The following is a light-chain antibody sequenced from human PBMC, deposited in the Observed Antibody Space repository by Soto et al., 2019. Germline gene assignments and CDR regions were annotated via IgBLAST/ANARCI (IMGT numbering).Light chain of an antibody. CDR3: CSYTGGGSWV. CDR2: EVS. J-gene: IGLJ3*02. Sequence: QSALTQPASVSGSPGQSITISCTGTNSDVGTYNFVSWYQQHPGKVPKLVIYEVSNRPSGVPNRFFGSKSANRASLTISGLQAEDEADYYCCSYTGGGSWVFGGGTKVTVL. CDR1: NSDVGTYNF. V-gene: IGLV2-14*01.